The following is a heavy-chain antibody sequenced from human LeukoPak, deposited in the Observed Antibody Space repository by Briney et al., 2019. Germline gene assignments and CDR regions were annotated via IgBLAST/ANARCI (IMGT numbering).Heavy chain of an antibody. D-gene: IGHD1-26*01. J-gene: IGHJ4*02. V-gene: IGHV1-8*01. CDR3: ARGDRQAGGSYGN. CDR1: GYTFTSYD. Sequence: ASVKVSCKASGYTFTSYDINWVRQATGQGLEWMGWMNPNSGNTGYAQKFQGRVTMTRNTSISTAYMELSSLRSEDTAVYYYARGDRQAGGSYGNWGQGTLVTASS. CDR2: MNPNSGNT.